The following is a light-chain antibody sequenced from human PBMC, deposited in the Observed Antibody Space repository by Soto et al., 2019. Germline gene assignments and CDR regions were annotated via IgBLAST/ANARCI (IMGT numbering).Light chain of an antibody. CDR1: QSLSSY. Sequence: EIVLTQSPATLSLSPAERATLSCRASQSLSSYLAWYQLKRGQAPRLLIYDASKRATGIPARFSGSGSGTDFTLSISSLEPEDFAVYYCQQRSDWPLTFGGGTKVEIK. J-gene: IGKJ4*01. V-gene: IGKV3-11*01. CDR3: QQRSDWPLT. CDR2: DAS.